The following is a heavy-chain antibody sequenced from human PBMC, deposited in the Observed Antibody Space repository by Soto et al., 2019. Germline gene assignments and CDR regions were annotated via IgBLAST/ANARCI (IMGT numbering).Heavy chain of an antibody. D-gene: IGHD3-3*01. CDR2: ISSSSSTI. CDR3: ARVIFGVVRYYYYYMDV. J-gene: IGHJ6*03. Sequence: GGSLRLSCAASGFTFSSYSMNWVRQAPGKGLEWVSYISSSSSTIYYADSVKGRFTISRDNAKNSLYLQMNSLRAEDTAVYYCARVIFGVVRYYYYYMDVWGKGTTVTVSS. V-gene: IGHV3-48*01. CDR1: GFTFSSYS.